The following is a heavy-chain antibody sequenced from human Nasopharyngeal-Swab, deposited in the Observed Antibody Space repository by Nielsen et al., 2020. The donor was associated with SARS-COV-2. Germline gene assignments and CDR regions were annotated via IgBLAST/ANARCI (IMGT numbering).Heavy chain of an antibody. CDR1: GYRFTDYW. V-gene: IGHV5-51*01. CDR2: IFPGDSDT. J-gene: IGHJ6*02. CDR3: AIGAAVGTLFHGMDV. Sequence: GGSLRLSCATSGYRFTDYWIAWVRQAPRKGLECMGTIFPGDSDTRYSPSFEGRVTISVDQSITTAYLHWTSLKASDTAKYYCAIGAAVGTLFHGMDVWGQGTMVTVSS. D-gene: IGHD1-26*01.